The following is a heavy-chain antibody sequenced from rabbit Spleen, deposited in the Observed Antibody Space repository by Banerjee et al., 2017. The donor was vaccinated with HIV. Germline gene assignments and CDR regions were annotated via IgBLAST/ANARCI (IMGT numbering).Heavy chain of an antibody. V-gene: IGHV1S45*01. J-gene: IGHJ4*01. CDR2: MTTYTTKT. Sequence: QEQLEESGGDLVKPEGSLTLTCTASGFSFNIDYVMCWVRQAPGKGLVWIGCMTTYTTKTGYATWAKGRFAISKTSSTTVTLQMTSLTAADTATYFCARGSAAMTMVITGFCFNLWGPGTLVIVS. D-gene: IGHD2-1*01. CDR1: GFSFNIDYV. CDR3: ARGSAAMTMVITGFCFNL.